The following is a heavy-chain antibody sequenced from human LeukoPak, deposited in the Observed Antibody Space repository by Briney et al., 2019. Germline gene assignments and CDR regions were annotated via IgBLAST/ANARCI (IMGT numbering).Heavy chain of an antibody. D-gene: IGHD1-20*01. Sequence: ASVKVSCKASGYTFTSYAMNWVRQAPGQGLEWMGWINTNTGNPTYAQGFTGRFVFSLDTSVSTAYLQISSLKAEDTAVYYCARSITGTTADAFDIWGQGTMVTVSS. V-gene: IGHV7-4-1*02. CDR3: ARSITGTTADAFDI. CDR1: GYTFTSYA. CDR2: INTNTGNP. J-gene: IGHJ3*02.